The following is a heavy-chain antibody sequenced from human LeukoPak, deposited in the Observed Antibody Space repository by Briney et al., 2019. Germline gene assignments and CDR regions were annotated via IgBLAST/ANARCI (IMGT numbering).Heavy chain of an antibody. V-gene: IGHV4-38-2*01. CDR2: INHRGIT. CDR3: ASLPFSGGYYNWFEP. CDR1: GYSISSAYY. J-gene: IGHJ5*02. Sequence: SETLSLTCAVSGYSISSAYYWGWIRQSPGKGLEWIGIINHRGITFYNPPLTSRVTLSVDTSKNQFSLKLTSVIAADTAVYYCASLPFSGGYYNWFEPWGQGTLVTVSS. D-gene: IGHD3-3*01.